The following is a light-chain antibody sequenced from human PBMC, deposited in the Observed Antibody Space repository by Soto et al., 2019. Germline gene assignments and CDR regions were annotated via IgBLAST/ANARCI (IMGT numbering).Light chain of an antibody. CDR2: VNG. CDR3: QSYDSSLVWV. CDR1: SSNIGAGYD. J-gene: IGLJ3*02. Sequence: QSVLTQPPSVSGAPGQRVTISCTGGSSNIGAGYDVHWYQQLPGTAPKLLIFVNGNRPSGVPDRFSGSKSGTSASLAITGLQAEDEADYYCQSYDSSLVWVFGGGTKLTVL. V-gene: IGLV1-40*01.